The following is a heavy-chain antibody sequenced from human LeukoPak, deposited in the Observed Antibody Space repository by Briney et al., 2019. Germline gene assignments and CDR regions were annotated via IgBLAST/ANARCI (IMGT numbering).Heavy chain of an antibody. CDR3: ARGGSFYYYYGMDV. CDR1: GFTVSSNY. V-gene: IGHV3-53*04. CDR2: IYSDGST. J-gene: IGHJ6*02. D-gene: IGHD5-12*01. Sequence: GGSLRLSCAASGFTVSSNYMSWVRQAPGKGLEWVSVIYSDGSTYYADSVKGRFTISRHNSKNTLYLQMNSLRAEDTAVYYCARGGSFYYYYGMDVWGQGTTVTVSS.